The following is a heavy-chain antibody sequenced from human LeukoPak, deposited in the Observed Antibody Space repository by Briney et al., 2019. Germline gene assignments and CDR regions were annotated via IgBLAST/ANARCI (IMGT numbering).Heavy chain of an antibody. Sequence: SETLSLTCTVSGGSISSSSYYWGWIRQPPGKGLEWIGSIYYSGSTYYNPSLKSRVTISVDTSKNQFSLKLSSVTAADTAVYYCAREGGYCSSTSCHFVGMDVWGQGTTVTVSS. CDR1: GGSISSSSYY. CDR3: AREGGYCSSTSCHFVGMDV. D-gene: IGHD2-2*01. CDR2: IYYSGST. J-gene: IGHJ6*02. V-gene: IGHV4-39*07.